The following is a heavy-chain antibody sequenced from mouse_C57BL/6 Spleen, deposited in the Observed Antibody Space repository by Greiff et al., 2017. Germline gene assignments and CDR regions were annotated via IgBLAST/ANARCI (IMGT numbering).Heavy chain of an antibody. Sequence: QVQLQQSGPELVKPGASVKISCKASGYAFSSSWMNWVKQRPGKGLEWIGRIYPGDGDTNYNGKFKGKATLTADKSSSTAYMQLSSLTSEDSAVYFCARGDYYGSSYVEAMDYWGQGTSVTVSS. CDR3: ARGDYYGSSYVEAMDY. V-gene: IGHV1-82*01. J-gene: IGHJ4*01. CDR1: GYAFSSSW. CDR2: IYPGDGDT. D-gene: IGHD1-1*01.